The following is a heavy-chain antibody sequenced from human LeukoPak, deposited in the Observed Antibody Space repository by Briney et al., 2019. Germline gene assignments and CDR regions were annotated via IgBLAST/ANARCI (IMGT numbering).Heavy chain of an antibody. Sequence: PSETLSLTCAVSGGSISSSNWWSWVRQPPGKGLEWIGEIYHSGSTNYNPSLKSRVTISVDKSKNQFSLKLSSVTVADTAVYYCARYYYGSGSSYYFDYWGQGTLVTVSS. J-gene: IGHJ4*02. CDR1: GGSISSSNW. CDR2: IYHSGST. D-gene: IGHD3-10*01. V-gene: IGHV4-4*02. CDR3: ARYYYGSGSSYYFDY.